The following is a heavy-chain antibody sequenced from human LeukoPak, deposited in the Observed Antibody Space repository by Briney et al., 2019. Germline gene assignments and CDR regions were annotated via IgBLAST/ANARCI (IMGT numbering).Heavy chain of an antibody. CDR1: GYSFISYW. D-gene: IGHD3-16*01. CDR3: ASYLGIRGFDY. J-gene: IGHJ4*02. CDR2: IYPGDSDT. V-gene: IGHV5-51*01. Sequence: GESLKISCKGSGYSFISYWIGWVRQLPGKGLEGRGIIYPGDSDTRYSPSFQGHVPFSDDKSISTAYLQWSSLKASDTAMYYGASYLGIRGFDYWGQGTLVTVSS.